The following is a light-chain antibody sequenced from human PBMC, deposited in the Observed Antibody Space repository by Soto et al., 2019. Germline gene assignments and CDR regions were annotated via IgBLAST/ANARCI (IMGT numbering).Light chain of an antibody. CDR3: CSYAGSYTPLYV. J-gene: IGLJ1*01. V-gene: IGLV2-11*01. CDR1: SSDVGGYNY. CDR2: DVS. Sequence: QSVLTQPRSVSGSPGQSVTISCTGTSSDVGGYNYVSWYQQHPGQAPKLMIYDVSKRPSGVPDRFSGSKSGNTASLTISGLQAEDEAYYYCCSYAGSYTPLYVFGTGTKLTVL.